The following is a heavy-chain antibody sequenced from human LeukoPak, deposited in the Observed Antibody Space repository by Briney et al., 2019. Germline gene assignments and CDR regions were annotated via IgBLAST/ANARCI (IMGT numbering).Heavy chain of an antibody. CDR2: IYTSGST. CDR1: GSSISSGSYY. CDR3: ARDRPPNPGDKQQLGYFDH. V-gene: IGHV4-61*02. D-gene: IGHD6-13*01. J-gene: IGHJ4*02. Sequence: SSETLSLTCTVSGSSISSGSYYWSWIRQPAGKGLEWIGRIYTSGSTNYNPSLKSRVTISVDTSKNQFSLKLSSVTAADTAVYYCARDRPPNPGDKQQLGYFDHWGQGTLVTVSS.